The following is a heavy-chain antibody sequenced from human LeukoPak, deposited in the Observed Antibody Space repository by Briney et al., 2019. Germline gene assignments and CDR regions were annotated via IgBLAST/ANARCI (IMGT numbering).Heavy chain of an antibody. Sequence: ASATVSCKASGYTFTSYGISWVRQAPGQGLEWMGRISAYNGNTNYAQKLQGRVTMTTDTSTSTAYMELRSLRSDDTAVYYCAREGATGLMDYWGQGTLVTVSS. CDR2: ISAYNGNT. J-gene: IGHJ4*02. V-gene: IGHV1-18*01. D-gene: IGHD1-26*01. CDR1: GYTFTSYG. CDR3: AREGATGLMDY.